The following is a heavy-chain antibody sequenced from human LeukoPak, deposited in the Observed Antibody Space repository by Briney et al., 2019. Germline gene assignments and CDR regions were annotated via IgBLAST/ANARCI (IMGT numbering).Heavy chain of an antibody. V-gene: IGHV3-7*01. J-gene: IGHJ4*02. D-gene: IGHD3-22*01. Sequence: GGSLRLSCAASGFTFSSYWMSWVRQAPGKGPEWVANIKQDGTEKYYVDSVKGRFTISRDNAKNSLYLQMNSLRAEDTAVYYCARHYYDTSGYYGRDYFDYWGQGTLVTVSS. CDR3: ARHYYDTSGYYGRDYFDY. CDR2: IKQDGTEK. CDR1: GFTFSSYW.